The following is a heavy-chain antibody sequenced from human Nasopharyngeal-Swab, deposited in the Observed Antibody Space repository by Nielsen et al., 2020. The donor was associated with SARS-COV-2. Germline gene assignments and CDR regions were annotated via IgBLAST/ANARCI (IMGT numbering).Heavy chain of an antibody. CDR3: ARGFGELSAEYYFDY. Sequence: LSLTCAASGFTFSSYGMHWVRQAPGKGLEWVAVISYDGSNKYYADSVKGRFTISRDNSKNTLYLQMNSLRAEDTAVYYCARGFGELSAEYYFDYWGQGTLVTVSS. CDR1: GFTFSSYG. J-gene: IGHJ4*02. V-gene: IGHV3-30*03. D-gene: IGHD3-10*01. CDR2: ISYDGSNK.